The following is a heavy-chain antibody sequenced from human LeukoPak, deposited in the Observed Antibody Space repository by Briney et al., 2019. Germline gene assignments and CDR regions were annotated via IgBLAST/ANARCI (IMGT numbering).Heavy chain of an antibody. CDR2: IYYRGST. CDR1: GVSISSYY. J-gene: IGHJ4*02. V-gene: IGHV4-39*07. CDR3: ARDRLYGFGEPIDY. Sequence: SETLSLTCTVSGVSISSYYWGWIRQPPGKGLEWIGSIYYRGSTYYNPSLKSRVTISVDTSKNQFSLKLSSVTAADTAVYYCARDRLYGFGEPIDYWGQGTLVTVSS. D-gene: IGHD3-10*01.